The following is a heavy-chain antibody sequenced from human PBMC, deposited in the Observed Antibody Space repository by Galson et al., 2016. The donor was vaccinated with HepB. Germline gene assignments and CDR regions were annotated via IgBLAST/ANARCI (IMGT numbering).Heavy chain of an antibody. Sequence: SLRLSCAASGFTFSTYNMNWARLAPGKGLEWVSYISSASDTINYAGSVKGRFTISRDNAKNSLYLKMNSLRAADTAVYYCARHLKIQLWLRENWFDRWGQGTLVTVSS. CDR2: ISSASDTI. D-gene: IGHD5-18*01. CDR3: ARHLKIQLWLRENWFDR. J-gene: IGHJ5*02. CDR1: GFTFSTYN. V-gene: IGHV3-48*01.